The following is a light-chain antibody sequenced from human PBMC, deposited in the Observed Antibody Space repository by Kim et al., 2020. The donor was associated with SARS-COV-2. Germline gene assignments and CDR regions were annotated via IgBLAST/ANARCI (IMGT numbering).Light chain of an antibody. CDR1: QSIGTY. V-gene: IGKV1-39*01. CDR2: GAS. Sequence: DIQMTQSPSSLSASVGDRVTMSCRASQSIGTYLDWYLQKPGKAPQLLIYGASTLLSGVPSRFSGSGSGTDFTLTVSSLRPEDFGTYSCQRRYFGRTFCQETKMEIK. J-gene: IGKJ2*01. CDR3: QRRYFGRT.